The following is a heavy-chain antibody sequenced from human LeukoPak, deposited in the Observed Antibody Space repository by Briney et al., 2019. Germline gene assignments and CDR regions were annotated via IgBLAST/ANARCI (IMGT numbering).Heavy chain of an antibody. CDR3: AGDLQIAAAGTEFDY. CDR2: ISSSSSYI. Sequence: PGGSLRLSCAASGFTFSSYSMNWVRQAPGKGLEWVSSISSSSSYIYYADSVKGRFTISRDNAKNSLYLQMNSLRAEDTAVYYCAGDLQIAAAGTEFDYWGQGTLVTVSS. D-gene: IGHD6-13*01. CDR1: GFTFSSYS. V-gene: IGHV3-21*01. J-gene: IGHJ4*02.